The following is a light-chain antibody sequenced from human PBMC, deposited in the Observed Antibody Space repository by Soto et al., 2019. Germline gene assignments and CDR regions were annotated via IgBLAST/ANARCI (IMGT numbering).Light chain of an antibody. J-gene: IGKJ1*01. CDR1: QGIGDT. V-gene: IGKV3-15*01. CDR2: GAS. Sequence: EFVLTQSPGTLSLSPGERATLSCRASQGIGDTLAWYQHKPGQTPRLLIYGASTRATGIPARFSGSGSGTEFTLTISSLQSEDFAVYYCQQYNNWPPWTFGQGTKVDIK. CDR3: QQYNNWPPWT.